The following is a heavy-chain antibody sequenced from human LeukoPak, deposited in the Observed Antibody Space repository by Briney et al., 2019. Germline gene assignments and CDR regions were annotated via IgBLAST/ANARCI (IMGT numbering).Heavy chain of an antibody. V-gene: IGHV4-39*01. J-gene: IGHJ4*02. CDR3: ARLSGYYSGDLDY. CDR1: GDSISSSSYY. Sequence: SDTLSPTCTVSGDSISSSSYYWGWIRQPPGKGLEWIGSIYYSGSTYYNPSLKSRVTIFVDTSKNQFSLKLSSVTAADTAVYYCARLSGYYSGDLDYSGQGTLVTVSS. D-gene: IGHD3-22*01. CDR2: IYYSGST.